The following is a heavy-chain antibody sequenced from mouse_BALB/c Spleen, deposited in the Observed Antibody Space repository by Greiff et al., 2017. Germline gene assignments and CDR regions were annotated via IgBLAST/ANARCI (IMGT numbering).Heavy chain of an antibody. J-gene: IGHJ4*01. CDR3: ARDKGDGYYVGAMDY. CDR2: IRNKANGYTT. Sequence: EVQLQQSGGGLVQPGGSLRLSCATSGFTFTDYYMSWVRQPPGKALEWLGFIRNKANGYTTEYSASVKGRFTISRDNSQSILYLQMNTLRAEDSATYYCARDKGDGYYVGAMDYWGQGTSVTVSS. CDR1: GFTFTDYY. D-gene: IGHD2-3*01. V-gene: IGHV7-3*02.